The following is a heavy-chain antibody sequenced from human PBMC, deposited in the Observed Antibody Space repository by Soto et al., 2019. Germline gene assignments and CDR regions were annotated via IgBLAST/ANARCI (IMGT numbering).Heavy chain of an antibody. V-gene: IGHV1-8*01. J-gene: IGHJ6*02. CDR3: ARDYSSGWYLKIHYSSYGMDV. CDR2: MNPNSGNT. D-gene: IGHD6-19*01. CDR1: GYTVTSYE. Sequence: VSVKVSCRASGYTVTSYEINWVRQATGQGLEWMGWMNPNSGNTGYAQKFQGRVTMTRNTSISTAYMELSSLRSEDTAVYYCARDYSSGWYLKIHYSSYGMDVWGQGTTVTVSS.